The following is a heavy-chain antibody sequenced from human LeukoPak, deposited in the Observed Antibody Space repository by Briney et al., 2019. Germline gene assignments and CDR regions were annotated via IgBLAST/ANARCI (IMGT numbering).Heavy chain of an antibody. CDR3: ARTRVSGSPHDAFDI. Sequence: ASVKVSCKASGGTFSSYGISWVRQAPGQGLEWMGWISAYNGNTNYAQKLQGRVTMTTDTSTSTAYMELRSLRSDDTAVYYCARTRVSGSPHDAFDIWGQGTMVTVSS. CDR2: ISAYNGNT. J-gene: IGHJ3*02. V-gene: IGHV1-18*01. D-gene: IGHD1-26*01. CDR1: GGTFSSYG.